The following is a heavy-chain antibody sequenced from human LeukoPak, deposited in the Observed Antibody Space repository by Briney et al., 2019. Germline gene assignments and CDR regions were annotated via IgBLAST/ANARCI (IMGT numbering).Heavy chain of an antibody. CDR3: ASTYCSSTSCYPY. D-gene: IGHD2-2*01. J-gene: IGHJ4*02. V-gene: IGHV3-53*01. Sequence: GGSLRLSCAASGFTVSSNYTSWVRQAPGKGLEWVSVIYSGGSTYYADSVKGRFTISRDNSKNTLYLQMNSLRAEDTAVYYCASTYCSSTSCYPYWGQGTLVTVSS. CDR1: GFTVSSNY. CDR2: IYSGGST.